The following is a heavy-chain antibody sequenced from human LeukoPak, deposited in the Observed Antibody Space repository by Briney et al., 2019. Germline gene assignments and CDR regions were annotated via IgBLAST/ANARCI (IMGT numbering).Heavy chain of an antibody. CDR3: AKDPTSGWYSNWFDP. Sequence: GGSLRLSCAASGFPFGSHAMKWVRQAPGKGLEWVSVISSSGTSKYYIDSVEDRFTISRDNSKNTLYLQMNSLRAEDTAVYYCAKDPTSGWYSNWFDPWGQGTLVTVSS. D-gene: IGHD6-19*01. J-gene: IGHJ5*02. CDR2: ISSSGTSK. CDR1: GFPFGSHA. V-gene: IGHV3-23*01.